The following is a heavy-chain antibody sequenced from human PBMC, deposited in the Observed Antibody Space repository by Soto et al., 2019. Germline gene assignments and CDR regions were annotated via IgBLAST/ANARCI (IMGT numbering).Heavy chain of an antibody. J-gene: IGHJ6*02. CDR2: IVPLFRTT. V-gene: IGHV1-69*06. D-gene: IGHD5-12*01. CDR3: ARGGYIGTWSNLLVRSGLDV. CDR1: GGTFSSYA. Sequence: QVQLVQSGAEAKKPGSSVKVSCKTSGGTFSSYAISWVRQAPGQGLEWMGGIVPLFRTTNYAQNFQGRVTITAYTSTYTVYMELIRLRSRDTAVYYCARGGYIGTWSNLLVRSGLDVWGQGTTVTVSS.